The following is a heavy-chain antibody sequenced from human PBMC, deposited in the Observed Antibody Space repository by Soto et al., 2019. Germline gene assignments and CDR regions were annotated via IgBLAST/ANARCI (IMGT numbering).Heavy chain of an antibody. V-gene: IGHV4-30-4*01. Sequence: QVQLQESGPGLVKPSQTLSLTCTVSGGSVRSSDFYWTWIRQPPGKGLEWIGCIYYSGGTYYNPSLKSRLTISLDTSKNQFSLKLISVTAADTAVYYCGGAGDFDFWGQGTLVTVSS. CDR3: GGAGDFDF. J-gene: IGHJ4*02. CDR2: IYYSGGT. D-gene: IGHD4-17*01. CDR1: GGSVRSSDFY.